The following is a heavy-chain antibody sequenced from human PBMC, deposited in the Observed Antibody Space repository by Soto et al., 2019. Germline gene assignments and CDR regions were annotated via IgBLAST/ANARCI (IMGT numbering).Heavy chain of an antibody. V-gene: IGHV5-10-1*03. CDR1: GYSFTNYW. D-gene: IGHD4-4*01. CDR2: IDPSDSYT. J-gene: IGHJ5*02. CDR3: ARQVTNYEPNWFDP. Sequence: EVQLVQSGAEVKQPGESLRISCKGSGYSFTNYWITWVRQMPGKGLEWMGRIDPSDSYTNYRPSFQGHVTISVDKSISTAYLQWSSLKASDTALYYCARQVTNYEPNWFDPWGQGTLVTVSS.